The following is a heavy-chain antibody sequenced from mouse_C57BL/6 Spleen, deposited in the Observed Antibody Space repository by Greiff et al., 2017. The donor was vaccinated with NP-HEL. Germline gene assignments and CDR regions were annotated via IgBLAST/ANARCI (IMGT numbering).Heavy chain of an antibody. D-gene: IGHD2-4*01. Sequence: QVQLQQSGAELVKPGASVKISCKASGYAFSSYWMNWVKQRPGKGLEWIGQIYPGDGDTNYNGKLKGKATLTADKSSSTAYMQLSSLTSEDSAVYFCARRSYYDYDEFAYWGQGTLVTVSA. J-gene: IGHJ3*01. CDR1: GYAFSSYW. V-gene: IGHV1-80*01. CDR3: ARRSYYDYDEFAY. CDR2: IYPGDGDT.